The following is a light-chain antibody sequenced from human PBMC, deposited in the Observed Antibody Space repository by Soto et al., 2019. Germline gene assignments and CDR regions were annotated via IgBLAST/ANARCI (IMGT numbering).Light chain of an antibody. CDR1: SSDIGGYNY. CDR2: GVS. V-gene: IGLV2-14*01. Sequence: QSALTQPASVSGSPGQSITISCTGTSSDIGGYNYVSWYQHHPGKAPKLIISGVSNRPSGVSFRFSGSKSGNTASLTISGLQSEDEADYYCAAWDDSLNGYVFGTGTKVTVL. CDR3: AAWDDSLNGYV. J-gene: IGLJ1*01.